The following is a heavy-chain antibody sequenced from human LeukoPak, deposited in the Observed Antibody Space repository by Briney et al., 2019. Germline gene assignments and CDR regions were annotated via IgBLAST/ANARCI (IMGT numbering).Heavy chain of an antibody. J-gene: IGHJ3*02. CDR1: GGSISSYY. Sequence: PSETLSLTCTVSGGSISSYYWSWIRQPPGKGLEWIGYIYYSGSTNYNPSLKSRVTISVDTSKNQFSLKLSSVTAADTAVYYCAREAESGYSYAFDIWGQGTMVTVSS. CDR3: AREAESGYSYAFDI. V-gene: IGHV4-59*01. CDR2: IYYSGST. D-gene: IGHD3-3*01.